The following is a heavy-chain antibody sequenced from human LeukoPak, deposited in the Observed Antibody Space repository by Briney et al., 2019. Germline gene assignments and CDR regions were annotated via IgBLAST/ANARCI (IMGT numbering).Heavy chain of an antibody. V-gene: IGHV4-59*01. CDR3: ARERYYYGSGSYHDF. CDR2: IYYSGSS. J-gene: IGHJ4*02. Sequence: SETLSLTCTVSGGSIGSYYWSWIRQAPGKGLDWIGYIYYSGSSNYNSSLNGRVTMSVDTSKNQFSLELNSVTPADTAVYYCARERYYYGSGSYHDFWGQGTLVTVSS. D-gene: IGHD3-10*01. CDR1: GGSIGSYY.